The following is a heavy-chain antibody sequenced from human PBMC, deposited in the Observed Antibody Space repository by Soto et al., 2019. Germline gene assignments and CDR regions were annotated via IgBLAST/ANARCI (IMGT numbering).Heavy chain of an antibody. V-gene: IGHV4-59*01. CDR2: IYYSGST. Sequence: KPSETLSLTCTVSGGSISSYYWSWIRQPPGKGLEWIGYIYYSGSTNYNPSLKSRVTISVDTSKNQFSLKLSSVTAADTAVYYCARVSRGSSPRKYYFDYWGQGTLVTVSS. J-gene: IGHJ4*02. CDR1: GGSISSYY. D-gene: IGHD6-6*01. CDR3: ARVSRGSSPRKYYFDY.